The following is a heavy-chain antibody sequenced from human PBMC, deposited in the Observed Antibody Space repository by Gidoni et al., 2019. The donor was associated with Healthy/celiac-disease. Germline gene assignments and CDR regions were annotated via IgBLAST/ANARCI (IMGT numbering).Heavy chain of an antibody. CDR1: GGSFSGTY. V-gene: IGHV4-34*01. J-gene: IGHJ2*01. CDR2: INHSGTT. D-gene: IGHD4-17*01. CDR3: ARRWMTTLTKDLFWYFDL. Sequence: QVQLPQWGAGLLKPSETLSLTAAVYGGSFSGTYWCWIRQPPGKGLEWIGEINHSGTTNYNPSLKSRVTISVDTSKNQFSLKLSSVTAADTAVYYCARRWMTTLTKDLFWYFDLWGRGTLVTVSS.